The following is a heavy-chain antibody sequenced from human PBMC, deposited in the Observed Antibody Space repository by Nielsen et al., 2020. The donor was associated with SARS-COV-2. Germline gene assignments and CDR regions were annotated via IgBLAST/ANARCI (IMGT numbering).Heavy chain of an antibody. D-gene: IGHD5-24*01. CDR1: GGSISSYY. V-gene: IGHV4-34*01. CDR2: INHSGST. J-gene: IGHJ4*02. Sequence: SETLSLTCTVSGGSISSYYWSWIRQPPGKGLEWIGEINHSGSTNYNPSLKSRVTISVDTSKNQFSLKLSSVTAADTAVYYCAGRGRGRDGYKTDYWGQGTLVTVSS. CDR3: AGRGRGRDGYKTDY.